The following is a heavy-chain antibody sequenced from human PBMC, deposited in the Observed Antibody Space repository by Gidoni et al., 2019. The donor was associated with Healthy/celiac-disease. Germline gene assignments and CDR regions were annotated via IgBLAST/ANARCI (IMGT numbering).Heavy chain of an antibody. CDR1: GGSISSYS. CDR2: IYYSGST. CDR3: ARDGGATRDAFDI. J-gene: IGHJ3*02. V-gene: IGHV4-59*01. D-gene: IGHD1-26*01. Sequence: QVQLQESGPGLVKPSETLSLPCTVSGGSISSYSWSWIRQPPGKGLEWIGYIYYSGSTNYNPSLKSRVTISVDTSKNQFSLKLSSVTAADTAVYYCARDGGATRDAFDIWGQGTMVTVSS.